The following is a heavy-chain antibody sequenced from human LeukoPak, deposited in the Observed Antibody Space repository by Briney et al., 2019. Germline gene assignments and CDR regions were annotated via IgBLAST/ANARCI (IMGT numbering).Heavy chain of an antibody. J-gene: IGHJ3*02. CDR1: GFTFSSYS. Sequence: GGSLRLSRAASGFTFSSYSMNWVRQAPGKGLEWVSSISSSSSYTYYADSVKGRFTISRDNAKNSLYLQMNSLRAEDTAVYYCARAGYSSSWYPDAFDIWGQGTMVTVSS. D-gene: IGHD6-13*01. V-gene: IGHV3-21*01. CDR2: ISSSSSYT. CDR3: ARAGYSSSWYPDAFDI.